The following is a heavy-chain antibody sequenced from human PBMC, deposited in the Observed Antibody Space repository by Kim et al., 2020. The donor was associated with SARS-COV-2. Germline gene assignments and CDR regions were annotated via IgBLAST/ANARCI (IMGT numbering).Heavy chain of an antibody. Sequence: GGSLRLSCAASGFTFSSYSMNWVRQAPGKGLECVSSISSSSSYIYYADSVKGRFTISRDNAKNSLYLQMNSLRAEDTAVYYCATQSITGTDYWGQGTLVTVSS. D-gene: IGHD1-20*01. V-gene: IGHV3-21*01. CDR1: GFTFSSYS. CDR2: ISSSSSYI. J-gene: IGHJ4*02. CDR3: ATQSITGTDY.